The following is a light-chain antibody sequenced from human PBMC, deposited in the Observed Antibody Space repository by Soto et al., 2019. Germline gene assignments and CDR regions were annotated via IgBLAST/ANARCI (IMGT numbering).Light chain of an antibody. CDR3: QQYSSSPLT. V-gene: IGKV3-20*01. CDR1: QSVSSSY. CDR2: GIS. Sequence: EIVLTQSPGTLSLSPGERATLSCRASQSVSSSYLAWYQQKPGQAPRLLIHGISSRATGTPDRFSGSGSGTDFTLTISGLEPEDFAVYYCQQYSSSPLTFGGRTEVEIK. J-gene: IGKJ4*01.